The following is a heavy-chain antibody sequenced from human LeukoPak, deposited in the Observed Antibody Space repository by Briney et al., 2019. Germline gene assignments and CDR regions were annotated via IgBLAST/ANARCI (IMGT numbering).Heavy chain of an antibody. Sequence: SETLSLTCVVYGGSSSGFYWTWIRQTPGKGLEWIGKINVGGGTNYNPSLKSRVTMSLDTSKNQFSLKLSPVTAADTAVYYCARVGDDYVWGSYRSIFDYWGQGTLVTVSS. D-gene: IGHD3-16*02. CDR2: INVGGGT. V-gene: IGHV4-34*01. CDR3: ARVGDDYVWGSYRSIFDY. J-gene: IGHJ4*02. CDR1: GGSSSGFY.